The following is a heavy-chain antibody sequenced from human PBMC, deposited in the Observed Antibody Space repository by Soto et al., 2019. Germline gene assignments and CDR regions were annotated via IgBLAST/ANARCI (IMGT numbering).Heavy chain of an antibody. J-gene: IGHJ2*01. D-gene: IGHD2-15*01. V-gene: IGHV3-23*01. Sequence: EVQLLESGGGLVQPGGSLRLSCAASGFSFSTYAMAWVRQAPGKGLDWVSLISATGGSTYYADCVKGRFTISRDNSKNILHLQLNRLIAEDTALYYCTRYSTTADVGPRPIGYFDLWGRGTLVTVSA. CDR3: TRYSTTADVGPRPIGYFDL. CDR1: GFSFSTYA. CDR2: ISATGGST.